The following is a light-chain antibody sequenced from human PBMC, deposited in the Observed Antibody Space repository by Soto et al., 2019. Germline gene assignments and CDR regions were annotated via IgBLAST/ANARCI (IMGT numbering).Light chain of an antibody. CDR3: AAWDYSLSGVV. CDR1: SSNIGSNY. J-gene: IGLJ2*01. V-gene: IGLV1-47*01. Sequence: QSVLTQPPSASGTPGQRVTISCSGSSSNIGSNYVYWYQQLPGTAPQLLIYRNNQRPSGVPDRFSGSKSGTSASLAISGLRSEDEADYYCAAWDYSLSGVVFGGGTKLTVL. CDR2: RNN.